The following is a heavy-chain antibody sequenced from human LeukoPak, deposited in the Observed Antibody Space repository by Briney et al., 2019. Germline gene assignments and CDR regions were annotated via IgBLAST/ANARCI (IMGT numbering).Heavy chain of an antibody. CDR2: ISHDGSNK. CDR3: SGYNWFDP. V-gene: IGHV3-30*03. Sequence: PGRSLRLSCAASGFTFSSYGMHWVRQAPGKGLEWVAVISHDGSNKYYADSVKGRFTISRDNSKNTLYLQMNSLRAEDTAVYCCSGYNWFDPWGQGTLVTVCS. D-gene: IGHD3-22*01. CDR1: GFTFSSYG. J-gene: IGHJ5*02.